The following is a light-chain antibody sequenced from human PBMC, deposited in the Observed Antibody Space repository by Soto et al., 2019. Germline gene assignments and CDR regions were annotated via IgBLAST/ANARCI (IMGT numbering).Light chain of an antibody. CDR3: QQYNDYWT. CDR1: LPISNY. CDR2: AAS. J-gene: IGKJ1*01. Sequence: IHMTHSPSSLSASLGYRFTITFRSSLPISNYLAWYQQKPGKIPNLLIYAASTLQAGVPSRFSGSGSGTEFTLTISSLQPDDFATYYCQQYNDYWTFGQGTKVDI. V-gene: IGKV1-27*01.